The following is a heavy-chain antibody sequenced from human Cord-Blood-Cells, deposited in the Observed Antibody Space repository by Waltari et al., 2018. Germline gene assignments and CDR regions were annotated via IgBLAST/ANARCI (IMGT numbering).Heavy chain of an antibody. CDR3: ARHEYCSSTSCYTAGFDY. CDR2: IYYSGST. CDR1: GGSISSSSYY. Sequence: QLQLQESDPGLVKPSETLSLTCTVSGGSISSSSYYWGWIRQPPGKGLEWIGSIYYSGSTYYNPSLKSRVTISVDTSKNQFSLKLSSVTAADTAVYYCARHEYCSSTSCYTAGFDYWGQGTLVTVSS. V-gene: IGHV4-39*01. D-gene: IGHD2-2*02. J-gene: IGHJ4*02.